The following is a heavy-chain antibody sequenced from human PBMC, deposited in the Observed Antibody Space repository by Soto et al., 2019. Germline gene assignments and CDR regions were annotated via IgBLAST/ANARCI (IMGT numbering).Heavy chain of an antibody. J-gene: IGHJ4*02. CDR2: IYHTGST. V-gene: IGHV4-31*03. CDR3: ARATGTLRSRNCDY. CDR1: GGSISTVGHY. D-gene: IGHD1-1*01. Sequence: PSVTLSLTCSVSGGSISTVGHYWTWIRQPPGKGLEWIGSIYHTGSTYYSKSLRSRLTMSVDTSKSQFSLRLSSVTAADTAAYYCARATGTLRSRNCDYWGQGSLVTVSS.